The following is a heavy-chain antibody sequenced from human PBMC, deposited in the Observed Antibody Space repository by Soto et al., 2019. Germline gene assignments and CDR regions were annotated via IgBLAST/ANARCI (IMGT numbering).Heavy chain of an antibody. CDR1: GGSISSYY. Sequence: SETLSLTCTVSGGSISSYYWSWIRQPPGKGLEWIGYIYYSGSTNYNPSLKSRVTISVDTSKNQFSLKLSSVTAADTAVYYCARDLSSSWFDYWGQGTLVTVSS. V-gene: IGHV4-59*01. CDR3: ARDLSSSWFDY. J-gene: IGHJ4*02. D-gene: IGHD6-13*01. CDR2: IYYSGST.